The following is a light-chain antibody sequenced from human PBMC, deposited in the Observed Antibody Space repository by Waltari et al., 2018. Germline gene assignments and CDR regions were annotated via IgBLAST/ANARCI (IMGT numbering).Light chain of an antibody. CDR3: QQSYSMPFT. Sequence: DIQMTQSPFSLSASVGDRVTITCRASQSISSYLNWYQQKPGKAPKVLIYAASSLQSGVPSRFSGRGSGTDFTLTISSLQPEDFATYYCQQSYSMPFTFGPGTAVDVK. CDR1: QSISSY. V-gene: IGKV1-39*01. J-gene: IGKJ3*01. CDR2: AAS.